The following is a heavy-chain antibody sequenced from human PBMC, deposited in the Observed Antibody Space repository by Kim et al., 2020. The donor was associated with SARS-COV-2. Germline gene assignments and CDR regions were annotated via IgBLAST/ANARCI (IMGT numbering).Heavy chain of an antibody. D-gene: IGHD3-10*01. J-gene: IGHJ6*02. Sequence: SETLSLTCTVSGGSISSGGYYWSWIRQHPGKGLEWIGYIYYSGSTYYNPSLKSRVTISVDTSKNQFSLKLSSVTAADTAVYYCARDRVNNYGMDVWGQGTTVTVSS. CDR3: ARDRVNNYGMDV. CDR2: IYYSGST. V-gene: IGHV4-31*03. CDR1: GGSISSGGYY.